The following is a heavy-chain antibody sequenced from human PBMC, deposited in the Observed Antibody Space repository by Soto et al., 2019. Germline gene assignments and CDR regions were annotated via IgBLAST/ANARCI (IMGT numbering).Heavy chain of an antibody. Sequence: SETLSLTCTVSGVSIITYYWTWILQAPWKGLEWIGYIYYSGSTDYNPSLKSRVTMSVDTSKDQFSLELRSVTAADTAVYFCARGGGLRTYFYYFCLHVWGQGTPVTVPS. D-gene: IGHD3-10*01. CDR2: IYYSGST. CDR3: ARGGGLRTYFYYFCLHV. V-gene: IGHV4-59*01. J-gene: IGHJ6*02. CDR1: GVSIITYY.